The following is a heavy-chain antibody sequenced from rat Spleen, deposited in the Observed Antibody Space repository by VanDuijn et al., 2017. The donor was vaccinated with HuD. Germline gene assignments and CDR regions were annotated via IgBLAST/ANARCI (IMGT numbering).Heavy chain of an antibody. CDR2: ISDDGTST. Sequence: EVQLVESGGGLVQPGRSLKLSCAASGFTFSNYGMAWGRQTPTKGLEWVATISDDGTSTYYRDSVKGRFTISRDNAKSTLCLQMDSLRSEDTAAYYCTRAGYLRDWYFDFWGPRIMVTVSS. D-gene: IGHD2-2*01. CDR3: TRAGYLRDWYFDF. V-gene: IGHV5-29*01. J-gene: IGHJ1*01. CDR1: GFTFSNYG.